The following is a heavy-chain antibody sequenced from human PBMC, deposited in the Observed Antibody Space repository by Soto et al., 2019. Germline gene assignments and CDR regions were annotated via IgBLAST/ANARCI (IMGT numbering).Heavy chain of an antibody. CDR3: ARSPLYYYDSSGYSDAFDI. V-gene: IGHV3-21*01. CDR1: GFTFSSYS. CDR2: ISSSSSYI. D-gene: IGHD3-22*01. Sequence: GGSLRLSCAASGFTFSSYSMNWVRQAPGKGLEWVSSISSSSSYIYYADSVKGRFTISRDNAKNSLYLQMNSLRAEDTAVYYCARSPLYYYDSSGYSDAFDIWGQGTMVTVSS. J-gene: IGHJ3*02.